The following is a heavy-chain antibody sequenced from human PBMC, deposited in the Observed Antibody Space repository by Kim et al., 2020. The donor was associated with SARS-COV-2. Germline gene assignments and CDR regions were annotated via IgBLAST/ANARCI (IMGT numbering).Heavy chain of an antibody. J-gene: IGHJ4*02. Sequence: SETLSLTCTVSGVSITSHYWTWIRQPPGKGLEWIGNVFHSGSANYNPSLKSRVTMSVDTSKNQLSLQLSSMTAADTVVYYCAREGYFDGGSFFFDYWGQGSLVTVSS. V-gene: IGHV4-59*11. CDR3: AREGYFDGGSFFFDY. CDR1: GVSITSHY. CDR2: VFHSGSA. D-gene: IGHD2-15*01.